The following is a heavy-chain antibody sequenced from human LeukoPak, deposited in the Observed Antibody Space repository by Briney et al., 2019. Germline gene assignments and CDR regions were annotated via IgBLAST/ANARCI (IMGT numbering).Heavy chain of an antibody. D-gene: IGHD5-24*01. V-gene: IGHV3-23*01. CDR1: GFTFSSYA. CDR3: AKGGPRDGYNDFDY. Sequence: HPGGSLRLSCAASGFTFSSYAMTWVRQAPGQGLDWVSAISLTADTKFYADSVKGRFTISRDNSKNTVYLQMNSLRAEDTAVYYCAKGGPRDGYNDFDYWGHGTLVTVSS. CDR2: ISLTADTK. J-gene: IGHJ4*01.